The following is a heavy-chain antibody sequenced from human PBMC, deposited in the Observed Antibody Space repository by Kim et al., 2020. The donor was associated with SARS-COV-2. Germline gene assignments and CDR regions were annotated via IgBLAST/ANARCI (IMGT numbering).Heavy chain of an antibody. CDR2: IYYSGST. V-gene: IGHV4-39*01. D-gene: IGHD3-3*02. J-gene: IGHJ6*02. CDR1: GGSISSSSYY. CDR3: ARVLRGSTFYYYYYGMDV. Sequence: SETLSLTCTVSGGSISSSSYYWGWIRQPPGKGLEWIGSIYYSGSTHYNPSLKSRVTISVDTSKNQFSLKLSSVTAADAAVYYCARVLRGSTFYYYYYGMDVWGQGTTVTVSS.